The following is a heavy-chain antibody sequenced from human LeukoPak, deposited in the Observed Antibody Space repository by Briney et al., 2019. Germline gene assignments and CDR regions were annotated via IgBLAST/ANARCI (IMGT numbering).Heavy chain of an antibody. CDR3: ARVAGGSGWYFDL. Sequence: SETLSLTCTVSGGSISSYYWSWIRQPPGKGLGWIGYIYYSGSTNYNPSLKSRVTISVDTSKNQFSLKLSSVTAADTAVYYCARVAGGSGWYFDLWGRGTLVTVSS. J-gene: IGHJ2*01. CDR2: IYYSGST. V-gene: IGHV4-59*01. CDR1: GGSISSYY. D-gene: IGHD6-19*01.